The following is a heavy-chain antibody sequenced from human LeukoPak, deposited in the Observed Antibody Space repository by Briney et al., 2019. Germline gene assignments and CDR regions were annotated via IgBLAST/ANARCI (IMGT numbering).Heavy chain of an antibody. V-gene: IGHV3-9*01. CDR1: GFTFDDYA. D-gene: IGHD3-9*01. J-gene: IGHJ2*01. CDR3: AKGTYYDILTGVSWYFDL. Sequence: GGSLRLSCAASGFTFDDYAMHWVRQAPGKGLEWVSGISWNSGSIGYADSVKGRFTISRDNAKNSLYLQMNSLRAEDTALYYCAKGTYYDILTGVSWYFDLWGRGTLVTVSS. CDR2: ISWNSGSI.